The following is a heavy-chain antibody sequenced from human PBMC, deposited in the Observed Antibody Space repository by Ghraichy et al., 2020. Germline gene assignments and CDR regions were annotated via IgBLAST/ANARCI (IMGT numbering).Heavy chain of an antibody. Sequence: SVKVSCKASGGTFNSYAISWVRQAPGQGLEWMGGILPMFATVNYAEKFQGRVTITADESTGTAYMELSSLRSEDTAVYYCARDPGHSYGSCWFDPWGQGTLVTVSS. D-gene: IGHD5-18*01. CDR1: GGTFNSYA. J-gene: IGHJ5*02. CDR2: ILPMFATV. CDR3: ARDPGHSYGSCWFDP. V-gene: IGHV1-69*13.